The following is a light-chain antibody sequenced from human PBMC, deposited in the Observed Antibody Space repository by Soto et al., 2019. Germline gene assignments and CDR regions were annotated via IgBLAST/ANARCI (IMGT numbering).Light chain of an antibody. CDR3: SSYTSSSTVV. CDR1: SSDVGGYNY. J-gene: IGLJ2*01. V-gene: IGLV2-14*01. Sequence: QSALTQPASVSGSPGQSITISCTGTSSDVGGYNYVSWYQQHPGKAPKLMIYDVNNRPSGVSNRFSGSKSGNTASLTISGLQAEAEADYYCSSYTSSSTVVFGGGTKLTV. CDR2: DVN.